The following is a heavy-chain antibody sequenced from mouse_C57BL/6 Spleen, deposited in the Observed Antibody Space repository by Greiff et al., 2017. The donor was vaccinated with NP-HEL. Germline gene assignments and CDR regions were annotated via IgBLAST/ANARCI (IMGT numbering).Heavy chain of an antibody. CDR3: ARPYYDYDEGFAY. Sequence: EVQLVESGGGLVKPGGSLKLSCAASGFTFSDYGMHWVRQAPEKGLEWVAYISSGSSTIYYADTVKGRFTITRDNAKNNLFLQMTSLRSEDTAMYYCARPYYDYDEGFAYWGQGTLVTVSA. V-gene: IGHV5-17*01. D-gene: IGHD2-4*01. CDR2: ISSGSSTI. J-gene: IGHJ3*01. CDR1: GFTFSDYG.